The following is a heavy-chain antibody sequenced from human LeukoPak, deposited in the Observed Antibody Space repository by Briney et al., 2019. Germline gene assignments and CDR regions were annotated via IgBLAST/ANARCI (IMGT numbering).Heavy chain of an antibody. V-gene: IGHV4-39*01. CDR1: GGSISSSSCY. CDR2: IYYSGST. CDR3: ARQGADLVLLKLNWFDP. Sequence: KPSETLSLTCTVSGGSISSSSCYWGWIRQPPGKGLEWIGSIYYSGSTYYNPSLKSRVTISVDTSKNQFSLKLSSVTAADTAVYYCARQGADLVLLKLNWFDPWGQGTLVTVSS. J-gene: IGHJ5*02. D-gene: IGHD2-21*01.